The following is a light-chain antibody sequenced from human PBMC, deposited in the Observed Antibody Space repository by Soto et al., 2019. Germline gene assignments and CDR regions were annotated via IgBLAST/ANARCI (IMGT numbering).Light chain of an antibody. CDR3: QQYNNWPRM. J-gene: IGKJ1*01. CDR1: QSVSNN. Sequence: EIVMTQSPATLSVSPGERATLSCRASQSVSNNLAWYQQKPGQAPRFLIYGASTRATGIPARFSGSGSGTEFTLTISSLQSEDFAVYYCQQYNNWPRMFGQGTKVEI. V-gene: IGKV3-15*01. CDR2: GAS.